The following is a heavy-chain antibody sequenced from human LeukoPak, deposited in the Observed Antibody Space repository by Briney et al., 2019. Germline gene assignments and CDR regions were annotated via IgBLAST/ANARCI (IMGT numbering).Heavy chain of an antibody. CDR2: ISAYNGKT. D-gene: IGHD3-10*01. CDR1: GYTFTSYG. CDR3: ARDRYAVIHGEFDC. V-gene: IGHV1-18*01. Sequence: ASVKVSCKASGYTFTSYGISWVRQAPGQALEWMGGISAYNGKTNYVQKVHARVTMTTDRSMRTAYMELTSPRSDDTGVYYCARDRYAVIHGEFDCWGQGTLVTVSS. J-gene: IGHJ4*02.